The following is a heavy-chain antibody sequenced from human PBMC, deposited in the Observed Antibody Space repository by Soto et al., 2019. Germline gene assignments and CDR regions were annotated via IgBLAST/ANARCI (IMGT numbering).Heavy chain of an antibody. V-gene: IGHV4-39*01. CDR1: GGSTSSSPYY. CDR3: AVPVTLISGPLDY. CDR2: IYYSGNT. D-gene: IGHD1-20*01. J-gene: IGHJ4*02. Sequence: PSETLSLTCTVSGGSTSSSPYYWGWIRQPPGKGLEWIGNIYYSGNTYYNPSLKSRVTISVDTSKNQFSLKLSSVTAADTAVYYCAVPVTLISGPLDYWGQGTLVTVSS.